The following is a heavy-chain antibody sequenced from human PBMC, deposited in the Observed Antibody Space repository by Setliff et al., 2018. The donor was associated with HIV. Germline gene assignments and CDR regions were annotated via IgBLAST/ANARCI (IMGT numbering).Heavy chain of an antibody. V-gene: IGHV4-59*08. CDR2: IYTSGST. Sequence: SETLSLTCTVSGGSISSYYWSWIRQPPGKGLEWIGYIYTSGSTRYNPSLKSRVTISVDTSKKQFSLKLRAVTAADSAVYYCARQGRPGDFDSWGQGTLVTVSS. D-gene: IGHD7-27*01. CDR3: ARQGRPGDFDS. J-gene: IGHJ4*02. CDR1: GGSISSYY.